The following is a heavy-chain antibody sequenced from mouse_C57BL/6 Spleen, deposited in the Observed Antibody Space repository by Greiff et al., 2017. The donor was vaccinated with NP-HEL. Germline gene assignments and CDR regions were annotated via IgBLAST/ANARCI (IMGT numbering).Heavy chain of an antibody. V-gene: IGHV1-26*01. CDR3: ARGRGIYLDY. CDR2: INPNNGGT. J-gene: IGHJ2*01. CDR1: GYTFTDYY. Sequence: EVQLQQSGPELVKPGASVKISCKASGYTFTDYYMNWVKQSHGKSLEWIGDINPNNGGTSYNQKFKGKATLTVDKSSSTAYMELRSLTSEDSAVYYCARGRGIYLDYWGQGTTLTVSS.